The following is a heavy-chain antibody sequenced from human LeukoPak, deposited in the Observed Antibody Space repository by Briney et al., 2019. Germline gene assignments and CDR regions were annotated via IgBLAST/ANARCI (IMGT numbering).Heavy chain of an antibody. CDR2: ISGSGGST. CDR1: RFTFSSYA. D-gene: IGHD2-2*01. J-gene: IGHJ4*02. Sequence: GGSLRLSCAASRFTFSSYAMIWVRHAPGKGLEWVSAISGSGGSTYYADSVKGRFTISRDNSKNTLYLQMNSLRAEDTAVYYCAKDPGVVPAAIYWGQGTLVTVSS. V-gene: IGHV3-23*01. CDR3: AKDPGVVPAAIY.